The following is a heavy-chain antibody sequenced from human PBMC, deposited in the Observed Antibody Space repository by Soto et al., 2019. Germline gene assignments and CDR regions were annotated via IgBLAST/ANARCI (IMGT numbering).Heavy chain of an antibody. V-gene: IGHV3-23*01. CDR2: ISGSGGST. J-gene: IGHJ6*03. CDR3: AKERTVTNYYYYMDV. D-gene: IGHD4-17*01. Sequence: GWSLRLSCAASGFTFSSYAMSWVRQAPGKGLEWVSAISGSGGSTYYADSVKGRFTISRDNSKNTLYLQMNSLRAEDTAVYYCAKERTVTNYYYYMDVWGKGTTVTVSS. CDR1: GFTFSSYA.